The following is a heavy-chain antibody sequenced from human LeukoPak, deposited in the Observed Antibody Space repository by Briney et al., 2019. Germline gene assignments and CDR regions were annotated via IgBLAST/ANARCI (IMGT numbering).Heavy chain of an antibody. CDR1: EFTFNNYA. J-gene: IGHJ4*02. Sequence: GGSLRLSCAASEFTFNNYAMCWVRQAPGKGLEWVSTISGSGVSTYYADSVKGRFTISRDNSKNTLYLQMNSLRAEDTAVYYCARDSHCHDYWGQGTLVTVSS. V-gene: IGHV3-23*01. CDR3: ARDSHCHDY. CDR2: ISGSGVST. D-gene: IGHD2-21*02.